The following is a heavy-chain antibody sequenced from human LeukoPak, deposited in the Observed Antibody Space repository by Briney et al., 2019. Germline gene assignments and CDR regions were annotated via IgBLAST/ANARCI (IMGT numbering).Heavy chain of an antibody. D-gene: IGHD6-13*01. Sequence: SGGSLRLSCAASGFIFSSYAMHWVRRAPGKGLEWVALISYDGSNKYYADSVKGRFTISRDNSKNTLYLQMNSLRAEDTAVYYCPRGVRGSSWLSFDYWGQGTLVIVSS. V-gene: IGHV3-30*04. CDR1: GFIFSSYA. J-gene: IGHJ4*02. CDR3: PRGVRGSSWLSFDY. CDR2: ISYDGSNK.